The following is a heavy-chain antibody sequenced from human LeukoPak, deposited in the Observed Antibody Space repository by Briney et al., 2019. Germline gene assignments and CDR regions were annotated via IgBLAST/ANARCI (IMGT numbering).Heavy chain of an antibody. J-gene: IGHJ3*02. Sequence: GGSLRLSCAASGFTVSSNYMSWVRQAPGKGLEWVSVIYSSGSTYYADSVKGRFTISRDNSKNTLYLQMNSLRAEDTAVYYCARVLGAGTYAFDIWGQGTMVTVSS. CDR1: GFTVSSNY. D-gene: IGHD6-19*01. CDR3: ARVLGAGTYAFDI. V-gene: IGHV3-53*01. CDR2: IYSSGST.